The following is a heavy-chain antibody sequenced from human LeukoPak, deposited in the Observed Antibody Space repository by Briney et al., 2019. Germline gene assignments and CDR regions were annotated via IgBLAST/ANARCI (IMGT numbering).Heavy chain of an antibody. Sequence: SETLSLTCAVYGGSFRGYYWSWIRQPPGKGLEWIGEINHSGSTNYNPSLKSRVTISVDTSKNQFSLKLSSVTAADTAVYYCARMSGGDRTFDYWGQGTLVTVSS. D-gene: IGHD2-21*02. V-gene: IGHV4-34*01. CDR3: ARMSGGDRTFDY. CDR1: GGSFRGYY. J-gene: IGHJ4*02. CDR2: INHSGST.